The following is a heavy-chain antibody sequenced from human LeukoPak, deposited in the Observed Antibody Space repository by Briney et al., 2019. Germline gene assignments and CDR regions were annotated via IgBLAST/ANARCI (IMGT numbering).Heavy chain of an antibody. CDR3: ARGGLDLKVYYFDY. Sequence: ASVKVSCKASGYTFTSYDINWVRQATGQGLEWMGWMNPNSGNTGYAQKFQGRVTITRNTSISTAYMELSSLRSEDTAVYYCARGGLDLKVYYFDYWGQGTLVTVSS. J-gene: IGHJ4*02. CDR2: MNPNSGNT. V-gene: IGHV1-8*03. CDR1: GYTFTSYD. D-gene: IGHD6-19*01.